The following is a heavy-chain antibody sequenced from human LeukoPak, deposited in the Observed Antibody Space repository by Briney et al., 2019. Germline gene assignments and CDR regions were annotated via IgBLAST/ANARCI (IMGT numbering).Heavy chain of an antibody. CDR3: ARDPCSGGSCYRDY. CDR2: INTNTGNP. V-gene: IGHV7-4-1*02. Sequence: GASVKVSCKASGYTFTSYAMNWVRQAPGQGLEWMGWINTNTGNPTYAQGFTGRFVFSLDTSVSTAYLQISSLKAEDTAVYYCARDPCSGGSCYRDYWGQGTLVTVSS. CDR1: GYTFTSYA. D-gene: IGHD2-15*01. J-gene: IGHJ4*02.